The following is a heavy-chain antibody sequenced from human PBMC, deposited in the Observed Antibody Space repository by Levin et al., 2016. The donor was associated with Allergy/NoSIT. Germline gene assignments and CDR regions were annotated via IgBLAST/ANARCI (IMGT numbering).Heavy chain of an antibody. V-gene: IGHV3-23*01. CDR2: ISIGGDGT. CDR1: GFTFSTSA. Sequence: GGSLRLSCAASGFTFSTSAMTWVRQAPGKGLEWVSTISIGGDGTYYADSVKGRFIISRDNSKNTLYLQMNSLRAEDTAVYYCANYYYNSGSRYPIDYWGQGTLVTVSS. J-gene: IGHJ4*02. D-gene: IGHD3-10*01. CDR3: ANYYYNSGSRYPIDY.